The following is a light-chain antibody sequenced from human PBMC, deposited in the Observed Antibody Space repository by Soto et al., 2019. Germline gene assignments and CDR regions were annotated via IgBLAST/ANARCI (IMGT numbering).Light chain of an antibody. CDR2: DVN. CDR1: SSDVGGYNY. CDR3: CSYAGRYTYV. V-gene: IGLV2-11*01. J-gene: IGLJ1*01. Sequence: QSALTQPRSVSWSPGQSVAISCTGTSSDVGGYNYVSLYQQHPGKAPKVMIFDVNKRPSGVPDRFSGSKSGNTASLTISGLQAEDEADYYCCSYAGRYTYVFGTGTKVTVL.